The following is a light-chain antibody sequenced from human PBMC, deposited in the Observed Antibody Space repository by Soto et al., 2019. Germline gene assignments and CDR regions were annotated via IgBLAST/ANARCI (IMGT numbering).Light chain of an antibody. Sequence: EIVLTQSPGTLSLSPGERATLSCRASQSVNSRYFAWYQQKPGQAPRLLIYGTSNRATGIPDRFSGSGSGTDYTLTISRLEPEDFAVYSCQQYRFTPWTFGQGTKVEIK. V-gene: IGKV3-20*01. CDR1: QSVNSRY. J-gene: IGKJ1*01. CDR2: GTS. CDR3: QQYRFTPWT.